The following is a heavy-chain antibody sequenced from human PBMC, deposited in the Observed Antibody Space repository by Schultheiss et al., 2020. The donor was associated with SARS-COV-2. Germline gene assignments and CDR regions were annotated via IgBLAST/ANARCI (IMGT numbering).Heavy chain of an antibody. CDR2: ISYDGSNK. CDR1: GFTFSSYA. Sequence: GESLKISCAASGFTFSSYAMHWVRQAPGKGLEWVAVISYDGSNKYYADSVKGRFTISRDNSKNTLYLQMNSLRAEDTALYYCARVVLQQLVRETPGPLDYWGQGTLVTVAS. D-gene: IGHD6-13*01. CDR3: ARVVLQQLVRETPGPLDY. V-gene: IGHV3-30*01. J-gene: IGHJ4*02.